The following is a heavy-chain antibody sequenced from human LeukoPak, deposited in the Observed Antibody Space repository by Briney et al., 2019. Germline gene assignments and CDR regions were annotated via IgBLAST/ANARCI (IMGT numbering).Heavy chain of an antibody. Sequence: PSETLSLTCTVSGGSISSYYWSWIRQPPGKGLEWIGYIYYSGSTNYNPSLKSRVTISVDTSKNQFSLKLSSVTAADTAVYYCARRHYYDSSGPTFDAFDIWGQGTVVTVSS. J-gene: IGHJ3*02. CDR2: IYYSGST. D-gene: IGHD3-22*01. V-gene: IGHV4-59*08. CDR3: ARRHYYDSSGPTFDAFDI. CDR1: GGSISSYY.